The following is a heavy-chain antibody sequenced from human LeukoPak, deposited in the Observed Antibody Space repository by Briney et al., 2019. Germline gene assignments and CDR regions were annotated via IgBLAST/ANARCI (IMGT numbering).Heavy chain of an antibody. D-gene: IGHD3-3*01. CDR3: ARGPITIFGVADSYYMDV. V-gene: IGHV1-18*01. Sequence: ASVKVSCKASGYTFTSYGISWVRQAPGQGLEGMGWISAYNGNTNYAQKLQGRVTMTTDTSTSTAYMELRSLRSDDTAVYYCARGPITIFGVADSYYMDVWGKGTTVTVSS. CDR1: GYTFTSYG. J-gene: IGHJ6*03. CDR2: ISAYNGNT.